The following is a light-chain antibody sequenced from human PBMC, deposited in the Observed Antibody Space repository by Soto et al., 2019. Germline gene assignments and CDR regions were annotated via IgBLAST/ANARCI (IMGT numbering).Light chain of an antibody. CDR2: DVS. CDR3: SSYTSSSTFV. J-gene: IGLJ2*01. Sequence: QSALTQPPSVSGSPGQSVTISCTGTSTDVGNYNRVSWYQQPPGTAPKLMIYDVSNRPSGVPDRFSGSKSGNTASLTISGLQAEDEADYYSSSYTSSSTFVFGGGTKLTVL. V-gene: IGLV2-18*02. CDR1: STDVGNYNR.